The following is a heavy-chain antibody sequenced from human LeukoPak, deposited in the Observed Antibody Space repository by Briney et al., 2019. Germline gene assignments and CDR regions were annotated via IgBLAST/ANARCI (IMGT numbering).Heavy chain of an antibody. J-gene: IGHJ5*02. CDR3: ASSYCSGGSCYSRWFDP. V-gene: IGHV4-39*07. Sequence: PSETLSLTCTVSGGSISSSSYYWGWIRQPPGKGLEWIGSIYYSGSTYYNPSLKSRVTISVDTSKNQFSLKLSSVTAADTAVYYCASSYCSGGSCYSRWFDPWGQGTLVTVSS. D-gene: IGHD2-15*01. CDR2: IYYSGST. CDR1: GGSISSSSYY.